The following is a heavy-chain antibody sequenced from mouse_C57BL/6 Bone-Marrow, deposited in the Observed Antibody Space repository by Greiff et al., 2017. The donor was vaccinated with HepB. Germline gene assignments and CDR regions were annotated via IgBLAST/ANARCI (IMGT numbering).Heavy chain of an antibody. CDR1: GFTFSDFY. J-gene: IGHJ4*01. Sequence: EVMLVESGGGLVQSGRSLRLSCATSGFTFSDFYMEWVRQAPGKGLEWIAASRNKANDYTTEYSASVKGRFIVSRDTSQSILYLQMNALRAEDTAIYSCARDSMDYWGQGTSVTVSS. CDR3: ARDSMDY. CDR2: SRNKANDYTT. V-gene: IGHV7-1*01.